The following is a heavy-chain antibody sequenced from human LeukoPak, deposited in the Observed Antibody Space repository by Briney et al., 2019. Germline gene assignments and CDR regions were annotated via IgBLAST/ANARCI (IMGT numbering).Heavy chain of an antibody. CDR2: MNPNSGNT. CDR3: ARGGDPQTDIVVVPATYDAFDI. V-gene: IGHV1-8*03. D-gene: IGHD2-2*01. J-gene: IGHJ3*02. Sequence: GASVKVSCKASGYTFTSYDINWVRQATGQGLEWMGWMNPNSGNTGYAQKFQGRVTITRNTSISTAYMELSSLRSEDTAVYYCARGGDPQTDIVVVPATYDAFDIWGQGTMVTVSS. CDR1: GYTFTSYD.